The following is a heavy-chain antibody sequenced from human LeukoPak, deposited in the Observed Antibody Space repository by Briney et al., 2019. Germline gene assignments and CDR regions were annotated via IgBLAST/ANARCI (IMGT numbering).Heavy chain of an antibody. CDR1: GFTFGDRA. D-gene: IGHD1-1*01. Sequence: PGRSLRLSCTGSGFTFGDRAMSRVRQAPGKGLEWVGFIRSKAYRGTTEYAASVKGRFTISRDDSASIAYLQMNSLKTEDTAVYYCARGPIQLWIHNAMDVWGQGTTVTVSS. CDR3: ARGPIQLWIHNAMDV. J-gene: IGHJ6*02. V-gene: IGHV3-49*04. CDR2: IRSKAYRGTT.